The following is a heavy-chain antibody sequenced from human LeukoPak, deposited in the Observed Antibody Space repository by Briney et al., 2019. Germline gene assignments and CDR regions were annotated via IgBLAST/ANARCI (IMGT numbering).Heavy chain of an antibody. Sequence: SETLSLTCTVSGGSMSSYYWSWIRQPPGKGLEGIGYIYYSGSANYNPSLKSRVTISVDTSKNQFSLKLSSVTAADTAVYYWARDTVRRYYMDVWGKGTTVTVSS. CDR2: IYYSGSA. CDR3: ARDTVRRYYMDV. CDR1: GGSMSSYY. D-gene: IGHD2-8*02. V-gene: IGHV4-59*01. J-gene: IGHJ6*03.